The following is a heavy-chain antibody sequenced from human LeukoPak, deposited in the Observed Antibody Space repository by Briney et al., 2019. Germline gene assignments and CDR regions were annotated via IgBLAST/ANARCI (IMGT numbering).Heavy chain of an antibody. CDR2: ISYDGSNK. CDR3: AKSPVLRFLEWLSPVDYYYGMDV. Sequence: PGRSLRLSCAASGFTFSSYGMHWVRRAPGKGLEWVAVISYDGSNKYYADSVKGRFTISRDNSKNTLYLQMNSLRAEDTAVYYCAKSPVLRFLEWLSPVDYYYGMDVRGQGTTVTVSS. CDR1: GFTFSSYG. D-gene: IGHD3-3*01. V-gene: IGHV3-30*18. J-gene: IGHJ6*02.